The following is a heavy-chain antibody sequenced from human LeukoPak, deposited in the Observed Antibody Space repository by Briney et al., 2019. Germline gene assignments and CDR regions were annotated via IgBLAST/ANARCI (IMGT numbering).Heavy chain of an antibody. D-gene: IGHD3-22*01. Sequence: PGGSLRLSCAASGFTFSSYTMNWVRQAPGKGLEWVSSISRTSIYIYYADSVKGRFTISRDNAKNSLYLQMNSLRAEDTAVYYCAGALYDSSGYYSHFDYWGQGTLVTVS. CDR1: GFTFSSYT. CDR3: AGALYDSSGYYSHFDY. CDR2: ISRTSIYI. V-gene: IGHV3-21*01. J-gene: IGHJ4*02.